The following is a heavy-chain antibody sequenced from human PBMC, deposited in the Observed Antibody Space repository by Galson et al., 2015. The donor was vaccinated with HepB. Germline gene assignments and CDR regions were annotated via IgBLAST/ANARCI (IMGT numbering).Heavy chain of an antibody. CDR2: ISSSSSYI. J-gene: IGHJ2*01. Sequence: SLRLSCAASGFTFSSYSMNWVRQAPGKGLEWVSSISSSSSYIYYADSVKGRFTISRDNAKNSLYLQMNSLRAEDTAVYYCARDGSKSRFGELLTYYYFDLWGRGTPVTVSS. CDR1: GFTFSSYS. V-gene: IGHV3-21*01. CDR3: ARDGSKSRFGELLTYYYFDL. D-gene: IGHD3-10*01.